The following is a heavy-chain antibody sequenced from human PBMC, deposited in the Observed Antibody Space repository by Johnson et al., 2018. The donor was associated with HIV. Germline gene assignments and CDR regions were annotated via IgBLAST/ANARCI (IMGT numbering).Heavy chain of an antibody. Sequence: EVQLVESGGGLVQPGGSLRLSCAVSGFTFSSYAIHWVRQAPGKGLEYVSAISSNGGSTYYANSVKGRFTISRDNSKNTLYLQMGSLRAEDMAVYYCARRFYDSSGAGFDIWGQGTMVTVSS. CDR2: ISSNGGST. V-gene: IGHV3-64*01. CDR3: ARRFYDSSGAGFDI. CDR1: GFTFSSYA. D-gene: IGHD3-22*01. J-gene: IGHJ3*02.